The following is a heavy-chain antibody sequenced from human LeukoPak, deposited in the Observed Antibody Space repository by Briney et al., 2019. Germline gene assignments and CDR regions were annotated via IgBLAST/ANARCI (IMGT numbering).Heavy chain of an antibody. D-gene: IGHD3-3*01. CDR1: GFIFNNYA. Sequence: QAGGSLRLSCEASGFIFNNYAMSWVRQAPGKGLEWVSSISTTGSTTYYADSVSGRFTISRDNSQNTLSLQMDSLTAADTAVYSCATYDLWTTYYTFQYWGQGTLVSVSS. V-gene: IGHV3-23*01. CDR2: ISTTGSTT. CDR3: ATYDLWTTYYTFQY. J-gene: IGHJ4*02.